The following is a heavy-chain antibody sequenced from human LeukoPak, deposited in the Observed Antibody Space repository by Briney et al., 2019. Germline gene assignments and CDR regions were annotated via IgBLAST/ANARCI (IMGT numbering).Heavy chain of an antibody. CDR3: ATPLGDAFDI. CDR1: GGSISSSSYY. J-gene: IGHJ3*02. CDR2: IYYSGST. V-gene: IGHV4-39*01. D-gene: IGHD7-27*01. Sequence: PSETLSLTRTVSGGSISSSSYYWGWIRQPPGKGLEWIGSIYYSGSTYYNPSLKSRVTISVDTSKNQFSLKLSSVTAADTAVYYCATPLGDAFDIWGQGTMVTVSS.